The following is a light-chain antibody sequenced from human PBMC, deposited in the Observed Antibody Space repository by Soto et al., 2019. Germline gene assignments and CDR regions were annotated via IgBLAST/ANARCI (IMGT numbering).Light chain of an antibody. CDR1: SRDVGSYNY. V-gene: IGLV2-14*01. CDR3: SSYTVSSTYV. CDR2: DVS. J-gene: IGLJ1*01. Sequence: QSALTQPASVSGSPGQSITISCTGTSRDVGSYNYVSWYQQHPGKAPKLMIYDVSNRPSGVSNRFSGSKSGNTASLTISGLQAEDEADYYCSSYTVSSTYVFGTGTKLTVL.